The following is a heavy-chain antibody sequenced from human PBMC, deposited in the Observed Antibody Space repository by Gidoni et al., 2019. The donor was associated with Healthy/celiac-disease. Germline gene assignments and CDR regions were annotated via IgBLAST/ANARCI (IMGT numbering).Heavy chain of an antibody. J-gene: IGHJ4*02. CDR1: GYSFTSYW. CDR3: ARLSLITGVDTAMYY. D-gene: IGHD5-18*01. CDR2: IYPGDSDT. V-gene: IGHV5-51*01. Sequence: EVQLVQTGAEVKKPGESLKISCKGSGYSFTSYWIGWVRQMPGKGLEWMGIIYPGDSDTRYSPSFQGQVTISADKSISTAYLQWSSLKASDTAMYYCARLSLITGVDTAMYYWGQGTLVTVSS.